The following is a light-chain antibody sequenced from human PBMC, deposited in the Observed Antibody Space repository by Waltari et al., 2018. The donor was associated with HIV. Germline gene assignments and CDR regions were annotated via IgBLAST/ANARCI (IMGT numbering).Light chain of an antibody. Sequence: DIVLPQSPDSLPVSRGERAPINCKAAQSVLYNSNSKNYLSWYQQRPGQPPKLLIYWASTRESGVPDRFSGSASGTDFTLTISGLQAEDVAVYYCHQYYTTPWAFGQGTKVEIK. V-gene: IGKV4-1*01. J-gene: IGKJ1*01. CDR3: HQYYTTPWA. CDR2: WAS. CDR1: QSVLYNSNSKNY.